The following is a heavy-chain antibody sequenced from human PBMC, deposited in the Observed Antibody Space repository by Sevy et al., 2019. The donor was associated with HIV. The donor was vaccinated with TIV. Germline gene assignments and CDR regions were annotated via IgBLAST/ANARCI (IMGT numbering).Heavy chain of an antibody. J-gene: IGHJ3*02. Sequence: GGSLRLSCAASGFTFSKYSMSWVRQPPGKGLEWVSTLSFGCGEINYADSVKGRFTISRDNSKSSVYLQMNSLRAEDTALYHCARGRVVMGAFDIWGQGTMVTVSS. CDR3: ARGRVVMGAFDI. CDR1: GFTFSKYS. CDR2: LSFGCGEI. V-gene: IGHV3-23*01. D-gene: IGHD3-3*01.